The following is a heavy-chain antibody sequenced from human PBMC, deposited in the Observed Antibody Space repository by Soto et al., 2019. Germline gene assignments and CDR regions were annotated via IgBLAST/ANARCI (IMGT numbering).Heavy chain of an antibody. V-gene: IGHV4-34*01. CDR1: GGSFSGYY. D-gene: IGHD5-12*01. CDR2: INHSGST. Sequence: SETLSLTCAVYGGSFSGYYWSWIHQPPGKGLEWIGEINHSGSTNYNPSLKSRVTISVDTSKNQFSLKLSSVTAADTAVYYCARGGMATTNTGDYFDYWGQGTLVTVSS. J-gene: IGHJ4*02. CDR3: ARGGMATTNTGDYFDY.